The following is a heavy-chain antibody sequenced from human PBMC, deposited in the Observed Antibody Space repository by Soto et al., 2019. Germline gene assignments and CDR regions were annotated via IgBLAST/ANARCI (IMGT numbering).Heavy chain of an antibody. CDR3: ARYKAYSSDY. V-gene: IGHV3-48*02. Sequence: EVQLVESGGGLVQPGGSLRLSCAASGFTLSSYSIHWVRQAPGKGLEWVSYISGGSTTIYYADSVKGRFTISRDNAKNSLYLQMNSLRDADTAVYYCARYKAYSSDYWGQGTLVTVSS. J-gene: IGHJ4*02. CDR2: ISGGSTTI. CDR1: GFTLSSYS. D-gene: IGHD6-13*01.